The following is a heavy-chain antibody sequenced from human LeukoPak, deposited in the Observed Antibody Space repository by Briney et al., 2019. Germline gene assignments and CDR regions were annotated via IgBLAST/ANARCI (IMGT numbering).Heavy chain of an antibody. V-gene: IGHV3-7*03. CDR2: VKQDGSEE. D-gene: IGHD3-10*01. Sequence: GGSLRLSCAVSGFSFSTYWMGWVGQAPGKGVEGVANVKQDGSEEYYVDSVKGRFTISRDNAKNSLYLQMSSLRAEDTAVYYCARDRSPGSYWGQGTLVTVSS. J-gene: IGHJ4*02. CDR3: ARDRSPGSY. CDR1: GFSFSTYW.